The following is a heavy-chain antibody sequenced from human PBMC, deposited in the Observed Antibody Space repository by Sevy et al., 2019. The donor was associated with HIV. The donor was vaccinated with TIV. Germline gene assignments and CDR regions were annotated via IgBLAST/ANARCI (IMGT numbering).Heavy chain of an antibody. Sequence: GESLKISCAASGFTFSPYWMTWVRQAPGKGLEWVANIRPDGSDKYYVDSAKGRFTISRDNAKNSLYLQMNSLRADDTAMYYCARGVGLDCWGQGALVTVSS. D-gene: IGHD1-26*01. V-gene: IGHV3-7*01. CDR1: GFTFSPYW. J-gene: IGHJ4*02. CDR3: ARGVGLDC. CDR2: IRPDGSDK.